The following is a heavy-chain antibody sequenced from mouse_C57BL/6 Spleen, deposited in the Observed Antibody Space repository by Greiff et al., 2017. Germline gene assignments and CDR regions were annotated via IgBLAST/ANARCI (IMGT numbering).Heavy chain of an antibody. Sequence: QVQLQQPGAELVKPGASVKLSCKASGYTFTSYWMQWVKQRPGQGLEWIGEIDPSDSYTNYNQKFKGKATLTVDTSSSTAYMQLSSLTSEDSAVYYCARSLDGYYRYFDVWGTGTTVTVSS. CDR3: ARSLDGYYRYFDV. V-gene: IGHV1-50*01. J-gene: IGHJ1*03. D-gene: IGHD2-3*01. CDR2: IDPSDSYT. CDR1: GYTFTSYW.